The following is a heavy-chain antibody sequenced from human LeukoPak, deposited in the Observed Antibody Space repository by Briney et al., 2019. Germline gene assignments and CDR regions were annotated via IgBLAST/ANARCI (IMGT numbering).Heavy chain of an antibody. V-gene: IGHV1-2*02. CDR3: ARSSRNGAATRGNWFDH. Sequence: ASVKVSCKASGYTFTGYYMHWVRQAPGQGLEWMGWINPNSGGTNYAQKFQGRVPMTRDTSISTAYMELSRLRSDDTAVYYCARSSRNGAATRGNWFDHWGQGTLVTVSS. CDR1: GYTFTGYY. D-gene: IGHD2-8*01. J-gene: IGHJ5*02. CDR2: INPNSGGT.